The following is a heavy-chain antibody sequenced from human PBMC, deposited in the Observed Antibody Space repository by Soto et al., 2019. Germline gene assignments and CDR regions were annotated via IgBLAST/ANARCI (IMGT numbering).Heavy chain of an antibody. CDR3: ARVGVEMATIASSYYYGMDV. V-gene: IGHV4-59*01. CDR1: GGSISSYY. CDR2: IYYSGST. D-gene: IGHD5-12*01. Sequence: PSETLSLTCTVSGGSISSYYWSWIRQPPGKGLEWIGYIYYSGSTNYNPSLKSRVTISVDTSKNQFSLKLSSVTAADTAVYYCARVGVEMATIASSYYYGMDVWGQGTTVTVSS. J-gene: IGHJ6*02.